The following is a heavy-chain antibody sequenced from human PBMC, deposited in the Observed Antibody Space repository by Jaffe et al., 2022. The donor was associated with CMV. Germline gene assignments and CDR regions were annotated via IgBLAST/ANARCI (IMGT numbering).Heavy chain of an antibody. CDR1: GFTFSSYG. CDR2: ISYDGSNK. CDR3: AKDLTEQLVPYYYYGMDV. J-gene: IGHJ6*02. Sequence: QVQLVESGGGVVQPGRSLRLSCAASGFTFSSYGMHWVRQAPGKGLEWVAVISYDGSNKYYADSVKGRFTISRDNSKNTLYLQMNSLRAEDTAVYYCAKDLTEQLVPYYYYGMDVWGQGTTVTVSS. D-gene: IGHD6-6*01. V-gene: IGHV3-30*18.